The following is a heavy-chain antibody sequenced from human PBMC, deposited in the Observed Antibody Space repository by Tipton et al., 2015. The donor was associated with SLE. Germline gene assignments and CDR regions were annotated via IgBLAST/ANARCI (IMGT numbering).Heavy chain of an antibody. CDR1: GFTFTSSG. V-gene: IGHV1-69*18. CDR2: IVPIFVTP. Sequence: QLVQSGAEVKEPGASMKVSCKASGFTFTSSGFSWVRQAPGQGLEWMGRIVPIFVTPNYAQTFEGRVTITADESTNIAYMELSSLRSEDTAVYYCARGGSYDFHDGFDVWGQGTLVTVSS. D-gene: IGHD3-10*01. J-gene: IGHJ3*01. CDR3: ARGGSYDFHDGFDV.